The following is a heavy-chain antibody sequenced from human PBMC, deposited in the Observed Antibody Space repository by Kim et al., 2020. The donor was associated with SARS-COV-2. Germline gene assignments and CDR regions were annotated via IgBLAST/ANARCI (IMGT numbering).Heavy chain of an antibody. V-gene: IGHV1-18*01. Sequence: AQKLQGRVTMTTDTSTSTAYMELRGLRSDDTAVYYCARDDGIAAAVSDYWGQGTLVTVSS. D-gene: IGHD6-13*01. CDR3: ARDDGIAAAVSDY. J-gene: IGHJ4*02.